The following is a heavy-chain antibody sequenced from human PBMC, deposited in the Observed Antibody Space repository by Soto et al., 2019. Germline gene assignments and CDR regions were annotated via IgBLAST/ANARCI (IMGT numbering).Heavy chain of an antibody. CDR1: GGSISSSSYY. Sequence: QLQLQESGPGLVKPSETLSLTCTVSGGSISSSSYYWGWIRQPPGKGLEWIGSIYYSGSTYNNPSRKTRDTINVDTSKNQFSLKLSSVTAADTAVYYCAGGVVVPPVGYYYYYMDVWGKGTTVTVSS. D-gene: IGHD2-15*01. CDR2: IYYSGST. V-gene: IGHV4-39*01. J-gene: IGHJ6*03. CDR3: AGGVVVPPVGYYYYYMDV.